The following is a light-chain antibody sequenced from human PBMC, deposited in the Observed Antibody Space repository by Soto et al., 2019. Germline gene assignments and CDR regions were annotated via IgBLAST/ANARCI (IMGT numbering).Light chain of an antibody. V-gene: IGLV2-11*01. CDR2: DVS. J-gene: IGLJ2*01. Sequence: QSALTQPRSVSGSPGQSVTISCTGTSSDVGAYNFVSWYQHNPGKAPKLMIFDVSARPSGVPDRFSGSKSANTASLTISGLQTEDEADYYCCSYAGTYIPLFGVGTKLTVL. CDR1: SSDVGAYNF. CDR3: CSYAGTYIPL.